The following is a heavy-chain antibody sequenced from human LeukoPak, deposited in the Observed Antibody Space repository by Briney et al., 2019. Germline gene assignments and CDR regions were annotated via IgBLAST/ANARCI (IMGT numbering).Heavy chain of an antibody. CDR2: IYYSGST. Sequence: SETLSLTCTVSGGSISSGDYYRSWIRQPPGKGLEWIGYIYYSGSTYYNPSLKSRVTISVDTSKNQFSLKLSSVTAADTAVYYCARGVAIRQIHAFDIWGQGTMVTVSS. D-gene: IGHD3-3*01. CDR3: ARGVAIRQIHAFDI. V-gene: IGHV4-30-4*01. CDR1: GGSISSGDYY. J-gene: IGHJ3*02.